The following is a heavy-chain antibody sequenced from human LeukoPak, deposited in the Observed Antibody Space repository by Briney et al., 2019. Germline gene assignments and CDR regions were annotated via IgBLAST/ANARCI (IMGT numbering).Heavy chain of an antibody. D-gene: IGHD4-11*01. V-gene: IGHV3-30*02. CDR1: GFTFSTYW. Sequence: GGSLRLSCAASGFTFSTYWMSWVRQAPGKGLEWVAYIRFDGSNKYYADSVKGRFTISRDNSKNTLYLQMNSLRAEDTAMYYCAKDVTGYSNLDYWGQGTLVTVSS. CDR3: AKDVTGYSNLDY. J-gene: IGHJ4*02. CDR2: IRFDGSNK.